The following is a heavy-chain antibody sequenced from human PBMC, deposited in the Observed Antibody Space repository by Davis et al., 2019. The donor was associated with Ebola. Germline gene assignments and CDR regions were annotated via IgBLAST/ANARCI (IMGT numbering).Heavy chain of an antibody. D-gene: IGHD1-26*01. CDR1: GFTFSSYA. J-gene: IGHJ4*02. CDR2: ISSNGGST. CDR3: ARDLSPGISGSYPEY. Sequence: GESLKISCAASGFTFSSYAMHWVRQAPGKGLEYVSAISSNGGSTYYANSVKGRFTISRDNSKNTLYLQMGSLRAEDMAVYYCARDLSPGISGSYPEYWGQGTLVTVSS. V-gene: IGHV3-64*01.